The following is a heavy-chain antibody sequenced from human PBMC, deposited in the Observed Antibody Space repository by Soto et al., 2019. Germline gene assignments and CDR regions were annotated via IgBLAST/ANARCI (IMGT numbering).Heavy chain of an antibody. V-gene: IGHV4-4*02. CDR2: IYHVGST. J-gene: IGHJ4*02. D-gene: IGHD3-10*01. Sequence: SETLSLTCAVSGGSIISTNWWTWVRQSPGKGLEWIGEIYHVGSTNYNPSLKGRLAISVDKAKNQFSLKLTSVAAADAGVYFCARVPPTGDYLDSWGQGTLVTVSS. CDR1: GGSIISTNW. CDR3: ARVPPTGDYLDS.